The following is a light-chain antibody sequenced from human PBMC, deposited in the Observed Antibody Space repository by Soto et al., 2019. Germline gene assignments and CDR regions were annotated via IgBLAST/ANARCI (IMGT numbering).Light chain of an antibody. Sequence: SVLTQPASVSGSPGQSITISCTGTSSDVGGYNYVSWYQQHPGKAPKLMIYAVTDRPSGVSSRFSGSKSGNTASLTISGLQSEDEADYYCSSYTSSSPLFGTGTKVTVL. CDR3: SSYTSSSPL. J-gene: IGLJ1*01. CDR2: AVT. V-gene: IGLV2-14*01. CDR1: SSDVGGYNY.